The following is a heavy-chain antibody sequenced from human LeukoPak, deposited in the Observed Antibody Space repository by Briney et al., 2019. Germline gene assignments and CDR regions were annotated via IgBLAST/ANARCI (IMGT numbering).Heavy chain of an antibody. V-gene: IGHV3-7*01. CDR3: AGTFAAAGNPFDY. CDR2: IKEDGSDK. CDR1: GFTFSTYW. J-gene: IGHJ4*02. D-gene: IGHD6-13*01. Sequence: GGSLRLSCAASGFTFSTYWMSWVRQAPGKGLEWVANIKEDGSDKYYADSVKGRFTISRDNAQNSLYLQMNSLRAEDTAVYYCAGTFAAAGNPFDYWGQGTLVTVSS.